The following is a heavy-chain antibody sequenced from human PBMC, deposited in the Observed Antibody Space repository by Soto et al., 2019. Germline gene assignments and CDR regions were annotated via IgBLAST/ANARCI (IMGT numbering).Heavy chain of an antibody. Sequence: SETLSLTCAVYGGSFSGYYWSWIRQPPGKGLEWIGEINHSGSTNYNPSLKSRVTISVDTSKNQFSLKLSSVTAADTAVYYCAGGGHSGSFRYYYYYGMDVWGQGTTVTVSS. J-gene: IGHJ6*02. CDR2: INHSGST. D-gene: IGHD1-26*01. CDR1: GGSFSGYY. V-gene: IGHV4-34*01. CDR3: AGGGHSGSFRYYYYYGMDV.